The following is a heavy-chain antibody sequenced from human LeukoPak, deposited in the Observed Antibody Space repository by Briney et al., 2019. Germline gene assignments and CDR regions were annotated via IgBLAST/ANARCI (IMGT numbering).Heavy chain of an antibody. D-gene: IGHD6-6*01. CDR1: GFTFSSYS. J-gene: IGHJ3*02. V-gene: IGHV3-21*01. CDR2: ISSSSSYI. CDR3: ARDWQLVRGAFDI. Sequence: GGSLRLSCAASGFTFSSYSMNWVRQAPGKGLEWVSSISSSSSYIYYADSVKGRFTISRDNAKNSLYLQMNSLRAEDTAVYYCARDWQLVRGAFDIWGQGTMVTVSS.